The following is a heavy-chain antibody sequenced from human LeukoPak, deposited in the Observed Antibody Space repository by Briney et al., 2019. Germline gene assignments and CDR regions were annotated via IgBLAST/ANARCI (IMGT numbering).Heavy chain of an antibody. CDR1: GFTFSSYG. CDR2: IWYDGSNK. CDR3: ARDYDYFWGSYRYPFDY. V-gene: IGHV3-33*01. D-gene: IGHD3-16*02. J-gene: IGHJ4*02. Sequence: GGSLRLSCAASGFTFSSYGMHWVRQAPGKGLEWVAVIWYDGSNKYYADSVKGRFTISRDNARNTVYLQMNSLRVEDTAVYYCARDYDYFWGSYRYPFDYWAQGTLVTVSS.